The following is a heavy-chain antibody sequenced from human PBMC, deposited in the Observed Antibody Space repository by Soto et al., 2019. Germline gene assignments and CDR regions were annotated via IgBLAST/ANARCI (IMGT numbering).Heavy chain of an antibody. V-gene: IGHV3-30*18. CDR3: AKVLEDVVVLMALDH. Sequence: PVGSLRPSCAASAFVFSKDVLHWVSQAPGKGRGWEAVVSSDGGDINYGDSGKGRFTLSTDNPKPTLYLQMNSLRPAGPAVYYCAKVLEDVVVLMALDHWGQGTPVTVSS. D-gene: IGHD2-21*01. CDR1: AFVFSKDV. J-gene: IGHJ4*02. CDR2: VSSDGGDI.